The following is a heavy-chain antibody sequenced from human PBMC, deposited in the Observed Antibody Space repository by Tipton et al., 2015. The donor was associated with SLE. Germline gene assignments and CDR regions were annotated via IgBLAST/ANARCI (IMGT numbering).Heavy chain of an antibody. CDR2: IYTSGST. J-gene: IGHJ4*02. Sequence: TLSLTCAVSGYSIRSGFYWGWIRQPPGKGLEWIGRIYTSGSTNYNPSLKSRVTMSVDTSKNQFSLKLSSVTAADTAVYYCASGGIYFDYWGQGTLVTVSS. V-gene: IGHV4-38-2*01. D-gene: IGHD3-16*01. CDR1: GYSIRSGFY. CDR3: ASGGIYFDY.